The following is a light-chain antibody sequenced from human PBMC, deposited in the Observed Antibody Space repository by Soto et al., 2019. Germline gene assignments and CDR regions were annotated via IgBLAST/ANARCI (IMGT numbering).Light chain of an antibody. CDR1: QGISSY. CDR3: QQSNDHPIS. J-gene: IGKJ5*01. CDR2: TAS. Sequence: DIQLTQAPSFLSASVGDRVTITCRASQGISSYLAWCQQKPGRAPKLLISTASTLQSGVPSRFSGSGSGTEFTLTISSLQPEDFATYYCQQSNDHPISFGQGTRLEIK. V-gene: IGKV1-9*01.